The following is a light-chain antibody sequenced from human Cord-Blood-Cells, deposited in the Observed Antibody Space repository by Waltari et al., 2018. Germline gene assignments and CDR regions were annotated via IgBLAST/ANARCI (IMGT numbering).Light chain of an antibody. Sequence: DIVMTQSPDSLAVSLGERATINCKSSQSVLYSTNNKNYLAWYQQKPGQPPKLLIYWASTRESGVPGRFSGSGSGRDFTLTISSLQAEDVAVYYCQQYYSTPLTFGGGTKVEIK. CDR1: QSVLYSTNNKNY. J-gene: IGKJ4*01. V-gene: IGKV4-1*01. CDR2: WAS. CDR3: QQYYSTPLT.